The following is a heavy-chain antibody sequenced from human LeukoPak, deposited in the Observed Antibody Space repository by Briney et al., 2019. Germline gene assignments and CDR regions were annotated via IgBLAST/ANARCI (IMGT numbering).Heavy chain of an antibody. Sequence: SETLSLTCTVSGGSVSSGSYYWSWIRQPPGKGLEWIGYIYYSGSTNYNPSLKSRVTISVDTSKNQFSLKLSSVTAADTAVYYCAREVVVPAAQYYYYYRMDVWGKGTTVNVSS. V-gene: IGHV4-61*01. CDR2: IYYSGST. CDR1: GGSVSSGSYY. J-gene: IGHJ6*04. D-gene: IGHD2-2*01. CDR3: AREVVVPAAQYYYYYRMDV.